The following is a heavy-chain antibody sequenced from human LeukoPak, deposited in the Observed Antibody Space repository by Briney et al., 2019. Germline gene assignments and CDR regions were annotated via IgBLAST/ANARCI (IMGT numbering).Heavy chain of an antibody. D-gene: IGHD1-14*01. CDR2: ISYDGSNR. J-gene: IGHJ3*02. Sequence: GGSLRLSCAASGFTFSSYAMHWVRQAPGKGLEWVAVISYDGSNRYYADSVKGRFTISRDNSKNTLYLQMNSLRAEDTAVYYCARDVLAAGATGTFDIWGQGTMVTVSS. V-gene: IGHV3-30-3*01. CDR1: GFTFSSYA. CDR3: ARDVLAAGATGTFDI.